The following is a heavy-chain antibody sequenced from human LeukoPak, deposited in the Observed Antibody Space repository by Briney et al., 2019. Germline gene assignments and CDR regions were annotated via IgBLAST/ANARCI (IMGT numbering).Heavy chain of an antibody. J-gene: IGHJ4*02. D-gene: IGHD3-22*01. Sequence: SETLSLSCTVSGGSISSYYWGWIRQPPGKGLEWIGSIYYSGSTYYNPSLKSRVTISVDTSKNQFSLKLSSVTAADTAVYYCARDSDYYDSSGYYYQFYYFDYWGQGTLVTVSS. V-gene: IGHV4-39*07. CDR1: GGSISSYY. CDR3: ARDSDYYDSSGYYYQFYYFDY. CDR2: IYYSGST.